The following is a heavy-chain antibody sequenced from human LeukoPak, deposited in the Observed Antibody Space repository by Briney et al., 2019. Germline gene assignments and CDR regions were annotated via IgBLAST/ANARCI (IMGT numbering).Heavy chain of an antibody. CDR2: IYYSGRT. J-gene: IGHJ5*02. D-gene: IGHD3-22*01. Sequence: SETLSLTCTVSGGSISSYYWSWIRQPPGKRLEWIGYIYYSGRTNYNPSLKSRVTISVDASKNQFSLKLSSVTAADTAVYYCARRMYYYDSSGYGGYWLDPWGRGTLVTVSS. CDR1: GGSISSYY. CDR3: ARRMYYYDSSGYGGYWLDP. V-gene: IGHV4-59*08.